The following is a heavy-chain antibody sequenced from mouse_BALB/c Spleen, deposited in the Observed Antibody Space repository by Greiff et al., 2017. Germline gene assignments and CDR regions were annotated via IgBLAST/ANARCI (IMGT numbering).Heavy chain of an antibody. Sequence: EVKLVESGGGLVKPGGSLKLSCAASGFTFSDYYMYWVRQTPEKRLEWVATISDGGSYTYYPDSVKGRFTISSDNAKNNLYLQMSSLKSEDTAMYYCARRGDDDGRRYYAMDYWGQGTSVTVSS. CDR3: ARRGDDDGRRYYAMDY. CDR2: ISDGGSYT. J-gene: IGHJ4*01. V-gene: IGHV5-4*02. CDR1: GFTFSDYY. D-gene: IGHD1-1*01.